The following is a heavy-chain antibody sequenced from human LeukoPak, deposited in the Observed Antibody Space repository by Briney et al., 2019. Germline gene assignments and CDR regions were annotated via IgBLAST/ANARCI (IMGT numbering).Heavy chain of an antibody. Sequence: ASVKVSCKASGYTFTGYFMHWVRQAPGQGLEWMGWINPNSGGTSYLQNFQGRVTMTRDTSISTAYMDLSRLRSDDTAVYYCARGRPGDYFDYWGQGTLVTVTS. CDR3: ARGRPGDYFDY. CDR1: GYTFTGYF. CDR2: INPNSGGT. V-gene: IGHV1-2*02. J-gene: IGHJ4*02. D-gene: IGHD6-25*01.